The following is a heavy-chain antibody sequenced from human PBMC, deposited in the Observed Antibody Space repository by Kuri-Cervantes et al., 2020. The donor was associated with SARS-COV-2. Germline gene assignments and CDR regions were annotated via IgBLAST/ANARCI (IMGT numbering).Heavy chain of an antibody. Sequence: GESLKISCAASGFTFSSYAMSWVRQAPGKGLEWVSAISGSGGSTYYADSVKGRFTISRDNSKNTLYLQMNSLRAEDTAVYYCANSLIARFDYWGQGTLVTVSS. CDR2: ISGSGGST. V-gene: IGHV3-23*01. J-gene: IGHJ4*02. CDR3: ANSLIARFDY. CDR1: GFTFSSYA.